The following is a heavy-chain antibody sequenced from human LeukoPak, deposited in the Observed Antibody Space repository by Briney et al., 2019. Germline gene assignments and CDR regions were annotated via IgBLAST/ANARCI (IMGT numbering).Heavy chain of an antibody. Sequence: PGGSLRLSCAASGFTFSSYSMNWVRQAPGKGLEWVSSISSTGSYIYHADSMKGRFTISRDNAKNSLYLQMNSLRAEDTAVYYCARDLGQYYDTSDNWFDPWGQGTLVTVSS. CDR1: GFTFSSYS. CDR2: ISSTGSYI. V-gene: IGHV3-21*06. CDR3: ARDLGQYYDTSDNWFDP. D-gene: IGHD3-22*01. J-gene: IGHJ5*02.